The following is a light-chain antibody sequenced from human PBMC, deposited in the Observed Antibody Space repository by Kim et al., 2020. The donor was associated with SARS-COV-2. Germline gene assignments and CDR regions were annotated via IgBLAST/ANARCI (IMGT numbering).Light chain of an antibody. J-gene: IGKJ4*01. CDR1: QSVSNN. Sequence: EILMTQSPATLSVSPGERATLSCRASQSVSNNLAWYQQLPGQAPRLLIYGVSTRATGIPARLSGSGSGTAFTLTISSLQSEDFAVYYCQQYNRWLTFGGGTKVDIK. CDR3: QQYNRWLT. V-gene: IGKV3D-15*01. CDR2: GVS.